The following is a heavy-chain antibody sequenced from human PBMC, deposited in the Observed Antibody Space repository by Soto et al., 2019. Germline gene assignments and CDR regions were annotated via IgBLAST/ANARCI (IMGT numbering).Heavy chain of an antibody. CDR2: ISGSGGST. CDR3: AKDSDPVSTSSGDV. D-gene: IGHD6-25*01. J-gene: IGHJ6*02. Sequence: GGSLRLSCAASGFTFSSYAMSWVRQAPGKGLEWVSAISGSGGSTYYADSVKGRFTISRDNSKNTLYLQMNSLRAEDTAVYYCAKDSDPVSTSSGDVWGQGTTVTVSS. CDR1: GFTFSSYA. V-gene: IGHV3-23*01.